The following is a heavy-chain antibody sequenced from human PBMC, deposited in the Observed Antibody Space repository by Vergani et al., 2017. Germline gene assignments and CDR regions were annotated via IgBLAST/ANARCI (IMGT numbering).Heavy chain of an antibody. V-gene: IGHV3-43*01. D-gene: IGHD3-10*01. Sequence: EVQLVESGGVVVQPGGSPRLSCAASGFTFDDYTMHWVRQAPGKGLEWVSLISWDGGSTYYADSVKGRFTISRDNSKNSLYLQMNSLRTEDTALYYCAKGRGFRGRGVLEWGQGTLVTVSS. CDR3: AKGRGFRGRGVLE. CDR1: GFTFDDYT. CDR2: ISWDGGST. J-gene: IGHJ4*02.